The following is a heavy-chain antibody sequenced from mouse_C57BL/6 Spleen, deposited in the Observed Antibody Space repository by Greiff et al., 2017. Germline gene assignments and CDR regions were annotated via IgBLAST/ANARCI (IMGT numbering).Heavy chain of an antibody. D-gene: IGHD2-4*01. V-gene: IGHV5-17*01. Sequence: EVQLKESGGGLVKPGGSLKLSCAASGFTFSDYGMHWVRQAPEKGLEWVAYISSGSSTIYYADTVKGRFTISRDNAKNTLFLQMTSLRSEDTAMYYCAIGDYAWYFDVWGTGTTVTVSS. J-gene: IGHJ1*03. CDR1: GFTFSDYG. CDR2: ISSGSSTI. CDR3: AIGDYAWYFDV.